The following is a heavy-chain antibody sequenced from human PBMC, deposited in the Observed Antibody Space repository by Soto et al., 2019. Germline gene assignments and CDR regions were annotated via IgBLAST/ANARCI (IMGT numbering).Heavy chain of an antibody. J-gene: IGHJ4*02. CDR2: IYYTGST. CDR1: GGSISSTSYY. V-gene: IGHV4-39*02. D-gene: IGHD3-22*01. Sequence: SETLSLTCTVSGGSISSTSYYWGWIRQPPGKGLEWIASIYYTGSTYHNPSLKSRVTTSVDTSKNQFSLKLSSVTAADTAVYYCARDRMYDSSGYYYPHCDYWGQGTLVTVSS. CDR3: ARDRMYDSSGYYYPHCDY.